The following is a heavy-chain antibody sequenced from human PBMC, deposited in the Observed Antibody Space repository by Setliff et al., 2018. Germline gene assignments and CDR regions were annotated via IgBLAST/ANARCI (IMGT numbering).Heavy chain of an antibody. CDR2: ISNGGGAV. Sequence: GGSLRLSCVASGFTFSNYEFNWVRQAPGKGLEWISYISNGGGAVKYADSVKGRFTISRDNAKNSLYLQMNNLRDEDTAVYYCANHNPARWAVYTTPIDSWGQGTLVTVSS. CDR3: ANHNPARWAVYTTPIDS. V-gene: IGHV3-48*02. D-gene: IGHD6-19*01. J-gene: IGHJ4*02. CDR1: GFTFSNYE.